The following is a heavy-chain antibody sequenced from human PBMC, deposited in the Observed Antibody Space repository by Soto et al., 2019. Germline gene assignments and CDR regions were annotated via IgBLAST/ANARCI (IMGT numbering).Heavy chain of an antibody. Sequence: PSETLSLTCTVSGGSTISSSYYWGLIRQPPGKGLEWIGSIYYSGSTYYNPSLKSRVTISVDTSKNQFSLKLSSVTAADTAVYYCARNDYGQGYYFDYWGQGTLVTVSS. V-gene: IGHV4-39*01. J-gene: IGHJ4*02. D-gene: IGHD4-17*01. CDR1: GGSTISSSYY. CDR3: ARNDYGQGYYFDY. CDR2: IYYSGST.